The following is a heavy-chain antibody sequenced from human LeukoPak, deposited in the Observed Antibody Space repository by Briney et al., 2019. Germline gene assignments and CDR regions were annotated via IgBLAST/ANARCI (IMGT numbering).Heavy chain of an antibody. J-gene: IGHJ4*02. CDR3: ARGRGGTVVRGYLDY. CDR1: VYTFTNYD. V-gene: IGHV1-8*01. D-gene: IGHD3-10*01. CDR2: MNSNSGNT. Sequence: ASVTVSCKASVYTFTNYDIMWVRQATGQGPEWMGLMNSNSGNTGHAQKFQGRVTMTRDTSINTAYMELHNLTSEDTAVYYCARGRGGTVVRGYLDYWGEGTLVTVSS.